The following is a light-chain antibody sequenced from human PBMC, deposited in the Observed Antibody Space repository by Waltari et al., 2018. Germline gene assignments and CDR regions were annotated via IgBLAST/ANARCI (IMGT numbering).Light chain of an antibody. V-gene: IGKV2-28*01. CDR3: MQALQTPIT. CDR2: LGS. CDR1: QSLLHSNGYNY. J-gene: IGKJ5*01. Sequence: DIVMTQSPLSLPVTPGEPASISCRSSQSLLHSNGYNYLVWYLQKPGQSPHLLIYLGSNRASGVPDRFSGSGSGTDCTLKISRVEAEDVGVYYCMQALQTPITFGQGTRLEIK.